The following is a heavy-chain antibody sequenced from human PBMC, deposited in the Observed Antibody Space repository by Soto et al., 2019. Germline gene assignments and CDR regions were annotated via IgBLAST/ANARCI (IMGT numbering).Heavy chain of an antibody. V-gene: IGHV4-34*01. CDR2: INHSGST. D-gene: IGHD2-15*01. Sequence: QVQLQQWGAGLLKPSETLSLTCAVYGGSFSGYYWSWIRQPPGKGLEWIGEINHSGSTNYNPSLKSRVTISVDTSKNQFSLKLSSVTAEDTAVYYCARRQDIVISYGMDVWGQGTTVTVSS. CDR1: GGSFSGYY. CDR3: ARRQDIVISYGMDV. J-gene: IGHJ6*02.